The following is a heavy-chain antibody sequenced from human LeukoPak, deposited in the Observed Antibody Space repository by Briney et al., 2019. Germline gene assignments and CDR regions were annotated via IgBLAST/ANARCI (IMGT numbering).Heavy chain of an antibody. CDR3: AREYDDTDY. CDR2: ISPNGGAP. CDR1: GYTFTSYY. Sequence: ASVKVSCKASGYTFTSYYIHWVRQAPGQGLEWMGIISPNGGAPSYAQQFQGRVTMTRDTSTSSVYMELTSLNSEDTAVYCCAREYDDTDYWGQGTLVTVSS. J-gene: IGHJ4*02. D-gene: IGHD3-16*01. V-gene: IGHV1-46*01.